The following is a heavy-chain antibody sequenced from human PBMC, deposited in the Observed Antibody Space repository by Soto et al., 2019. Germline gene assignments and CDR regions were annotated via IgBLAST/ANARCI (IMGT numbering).Heavy chain of an antibody. J-gene: IGHJ4*02. CDR3: ARESEDLTSNFDY. CDR1: GFTFTRYS. Sequence: EVQLVESGGGLVKPGGSLRLSCAASGFTFTRYSMNWVRQAPGKGLEWVSSIGSTTNYIYYGDSMKGRFTISRDNAKNSLYLEMNSLRAEDTAVYYCARESEDLTSNFDYWGQGTLVTVSS. CDR2: IGSTTNYI. V-gene: IGHV3-21*06.